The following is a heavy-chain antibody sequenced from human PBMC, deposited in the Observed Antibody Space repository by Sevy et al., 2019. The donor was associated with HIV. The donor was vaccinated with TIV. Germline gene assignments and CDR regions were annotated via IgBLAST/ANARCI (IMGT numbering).Heavy chain of an antibody. J-gene: IGHJ4*02. D-gene: IGHD2-2*01. CDR3: ARDGGFLGYCSSTSCSTFDY. CDR1: GYTFSTYG. CDR2: ISAYNGNT. Sequence: ASVKVSCKASGYTFSTYGISWVRQAPGQGLEWMGWISAYNGNTNYAQKLQGRVTMTTDTSTSTAYMELRSLRSDDTAVYHCARDGGFLGYCSSTSCSTFDYWGQGTLVTVSS. V-gene: IGHV1-18*01.